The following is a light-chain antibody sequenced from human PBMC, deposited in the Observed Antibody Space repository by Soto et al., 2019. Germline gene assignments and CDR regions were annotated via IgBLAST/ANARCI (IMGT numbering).Light chain of an antibody. CDR2: DAS. V-gene: IGKV1-33*01. J-gene: IGKJ5*01. CDR3: QQYNNLPRT. CDR1: QDISNY. Sequence: DIQMTQSPSSLSASVGDRVTITCQASQDISNYLNWYQQKPGKAPKLLIYDASNLETGVLERFSGSGSGTDFTFTISSLQPEDIAQYYCQQYNNLPRTFGQGTRLEIK.